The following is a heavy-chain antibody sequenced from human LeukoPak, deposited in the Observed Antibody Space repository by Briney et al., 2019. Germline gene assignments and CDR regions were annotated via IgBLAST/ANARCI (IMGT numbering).Heavy chain of an antibody. Sequence: GGSLRLSCAASGFTFSTYGMHWVRQAPGKGLEWVAVISYDGSNKYYADSVKGRFTISRDNSKNTLYLQMNSLRTEDTAVYYCAKDRHDYGSGSYYRGDDYWGQGTLVTVSS. CDR2: ISYDGSNK. CDR1: GFTFSTYG. V-gene: IGHV3-30*18. D-gene: IGHD3-10*01. CDR3: AKDRHDYGSGSYYRGDDY. J-gene: IGHJ4*02.